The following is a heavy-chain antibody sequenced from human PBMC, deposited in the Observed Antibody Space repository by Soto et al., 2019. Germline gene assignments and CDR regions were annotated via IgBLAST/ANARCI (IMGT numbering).Heavy chain of an antibody. CDR3: ARGAGKPLTRLP. J-gene: IGHJ5*02. CDR2: INSNSGDI. Sequence: GASVKVSCKASGYTFTGYFMHWVRQAPGEGLEWMGWINSNSGDIKYAPKFQGKVTMMRDTSNRTAYLELSRLTSDDPSVYYCARGAGKPLTRLPWGQETPVAVSS. CDR1: GYTFTGYF. V-gene: IGHV1-2*02.